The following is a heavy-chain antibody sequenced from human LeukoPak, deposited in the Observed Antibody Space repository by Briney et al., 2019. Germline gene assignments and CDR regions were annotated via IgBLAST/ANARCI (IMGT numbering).Heavy chain of an antibody. Sequence: PGGSLRLSCAASGLTVSNNYMGWVRQAPGKGLEWVSLIYSDTSSYADSVKGRFTISRDNSKNTVYLHMNSLRAEDMAVYYCARLAAGGPSDYWGQGALVTVSS. CDR1: GLTVSNNY. D-gene: IGHD6-13*01. CDR3: ARLAAGGPSDY. CDR2: IYSDTS. V-gene: IGHV3-66*04. J-gene: IGHJ4*02.